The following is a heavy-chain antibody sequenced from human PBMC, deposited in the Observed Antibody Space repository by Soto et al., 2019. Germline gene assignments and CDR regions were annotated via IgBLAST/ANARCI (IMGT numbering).Heavy chain of an antibody. D-gene: IGHD3-22*01. J-gene: IGHJ3*02. CDR2: IYSGGST. Sequence: EVQLVESGGGLVQPGGSLRLSCAASGFTVSGNYMSWVRQAQGKGLEWVSVIYSGGSTYYADSVKGRFTISRHSSKNTLYLQMNSLRAEDTAVYYCATFYDSSGYTPSYAFDIWGQGTMVTVSS. CDR3: ATFYDSSGYTPSYAFDI. CDR1: GFTVSGNY. V-gene: IGHV3-53*04.